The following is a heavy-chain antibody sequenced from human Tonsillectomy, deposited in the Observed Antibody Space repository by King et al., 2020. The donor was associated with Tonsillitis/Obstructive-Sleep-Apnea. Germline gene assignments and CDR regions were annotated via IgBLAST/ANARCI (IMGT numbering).Heavy chain of an antibody. V-gene: IGHV4-59*01. D-gene: IGHD3-10*01. CDR3: TRGIRGDNDAFDI. CDR2: IYYSGST. CDR1: GGSISSYY. J-gene: IGHJ3*02. Sequence: QLQESGPGLVKPSETLSLTCTVSGGSISSYYWSWIRQPPGKGLEWIGYIYYSGSTHYNPSLKRRVTISVDTSKNQFSLKLISVTAADTAVYYCTRGIRGDNDAFDIWGQGTMVTVSS.